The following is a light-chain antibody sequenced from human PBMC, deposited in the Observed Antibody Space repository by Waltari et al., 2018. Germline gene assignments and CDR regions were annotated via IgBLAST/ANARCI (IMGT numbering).Light chain of an antibody. CDR3: QAWDSSTAVA. V-gene: IGLV3-1*01. J-gene: IGLJ2*01. CDR1: KLGDKY. Sequence: SYELTQPPSVSVSPGQTASITCSGDKLGDKYASWYQQKSGQSPALVIYQDTKRPSGIPARFSGSNSGNTATLTISGTQALDEADYYCQAWDSSTAVAFGGGTKLTVL. CDR2: QDT.